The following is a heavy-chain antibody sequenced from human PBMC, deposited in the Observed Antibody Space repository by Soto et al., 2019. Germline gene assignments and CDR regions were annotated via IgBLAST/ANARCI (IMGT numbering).Heavy chain of an antibody. J-gene: IGHJ6*03. D-gene: IGHD3-3*01. CDR2: IKQDGSEK. Sequence: GGSLRLSCAAPGFTFSSYWMSWVRQAPGKGLEWVANIKQDGSEKYYVDSVKGRFTISRDNAKNSLYLQMNSLRAEDTAVYYCARDIYDFWSGYYPKYYMDVWGKGTTVTVSS. CDR3: ARDIYDFWSGYYPKYYMDV. V-gene: IGHV3-7*01. CDR1: GFTFSSYW.